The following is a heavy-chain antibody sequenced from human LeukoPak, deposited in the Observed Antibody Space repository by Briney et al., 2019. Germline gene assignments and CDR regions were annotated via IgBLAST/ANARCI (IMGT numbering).Heavy chain of an antibody. Sequence: SETLSLTCAVYGGSFSGYYWSWIRQPPGKGLEWIGEINHSGSTNYNPSLKSRVTISVDTSKNQFSLNLSSVTAADTAVYYCARVQRYSYGSYYYYYMDVWGNGTTVTVSS. CDR2: INHSGST. J-gene: IGHJ6*03. D-gene: IGHD5-18*01. CDR1: GGSFSGYY. V-gene: IGHV4-34*01. CDR3: ARVQRYSYGSYYYYYMDV.